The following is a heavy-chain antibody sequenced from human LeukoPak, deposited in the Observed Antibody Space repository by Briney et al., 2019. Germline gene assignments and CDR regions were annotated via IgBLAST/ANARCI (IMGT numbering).Heavy chain of an antibody. CDR1: GYTFTRYY. J-gene: IGHJ4*02. CDR3: ARDHQYGDYDGTFDY. V-gene: IGHV1-46*01. D-gene: IGHD4-17*01. CDR2: INPTGGST. Sequence: ASVKVSCNASGYTFTRYYVHWVRQAPGQGLEWMGIINPTGGSTSYAQKFQGRVTMTRDMSTSTVYMQLSSLRSEDTAVYYCARDHQYGDYDGTFDYWGQGTLVTVSS.